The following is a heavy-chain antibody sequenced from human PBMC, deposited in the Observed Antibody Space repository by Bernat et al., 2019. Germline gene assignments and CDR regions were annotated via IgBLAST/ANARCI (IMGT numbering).Heavy chain of an antibody. CDR2: ISGDSSDT. V-gene: IGHV3-48*03. Sequence: EVQLVESGGGLVQPGGSLRLSCAASGFTFSSYEMNWVRQAPGKGLEWVSYISGDSSDTNYADSVKGRFTISRDNAKNSLFLQMNSLRVEDTAVYYCARWTRAPDYWGQGTLVTVSS. CDR1: GFTFSSYE. CDR3: ARWTRAPDY. J-gene: IGHJ4*02. D-gene: IGHD4-17*01.